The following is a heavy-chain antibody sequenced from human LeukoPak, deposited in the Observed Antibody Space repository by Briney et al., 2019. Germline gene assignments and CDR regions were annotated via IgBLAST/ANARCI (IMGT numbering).Heavy chain of an antibody. CDR3: ATSGGGNPYPLDY. CDR1: GYTLTELS. J-gene: IGHJ4*02. CDR2: FDPEDGET. D-gene: IGHD4-23*01. V-gene: IGHV1-24*01. Sequence: GASVKVSCKVSGYTLTELSMHWVRQTPGKGLEWMGGFDPEDGETIYAQKFQGRVTMTEDTSTDTAYMELSSLRSEDTAVYYCATSGGGNPYPLDYWGQGTLVTVSS.